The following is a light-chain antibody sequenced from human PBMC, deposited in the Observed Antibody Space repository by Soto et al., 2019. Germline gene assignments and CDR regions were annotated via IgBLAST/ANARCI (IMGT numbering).Light chain of an antibody. CDR3: QSYDSSLSAHV. Sequence: QSVLTQPPSVSGAPGQRVTISCTGSSSNIGAGYDVHWYQHLPGTGPKLLIFGNNNRPSGVPDRFSGSKSGSSASLAITGLQAEDEAEYYCQSYDSSLSAHVFGAGTKLTVL. V-gene: IGLV1-40*01. CDR2: GNN. J-gene: IGLJ1*01. CDR1: SSNIGAGYD.